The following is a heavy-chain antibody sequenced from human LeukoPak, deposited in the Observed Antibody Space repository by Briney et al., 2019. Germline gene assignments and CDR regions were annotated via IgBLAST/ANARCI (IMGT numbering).Heavy chain of an antibody. J-gene: IGHJ5*02. CDR2: MNPNSGNT. V-gene: IGHV1-8*01. Sequence: ASVTVSCTASGYTFTRYDINWVRQAPGQEGERMGWMNPNSGNTGYAQKFQGRVTITRNTSISTAYMELSSLRSEDTAVYYCARGNWGWFDPWGQGTLVTVSS. D-gene: IGHD3-16*01. CDR3: ARGNWGWFDP. CDR1: GYTFTRYD.